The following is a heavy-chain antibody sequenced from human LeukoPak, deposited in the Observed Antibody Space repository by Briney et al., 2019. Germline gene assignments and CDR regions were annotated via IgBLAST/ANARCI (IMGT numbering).Heavy chain of an antibody. V-gene: IGHV3-53*01. CDR2: IYSGGST. J-gene: IGHJ4*02. Sequence: GGSLRLSCAASGFTFSSYAMSWVRQAPGKGLEWVSVIYSGGSTYYADSVKGRFTISRDNSKNTLYLQMNSLRAEDTAVYYCARNYGGNDYWGQGTLVTVSS. CDR3: ARNYGGNDY. CDR1: GFTFSSYA. D-gene: IGHD4-23*01.